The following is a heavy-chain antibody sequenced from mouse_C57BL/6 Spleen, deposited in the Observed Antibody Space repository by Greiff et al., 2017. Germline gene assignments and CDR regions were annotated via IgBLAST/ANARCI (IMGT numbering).Heavy chain of an antibody. CDR2: IDPSDSYT. J-gene: IGHJ2*01. Sequence: QVQLQQPGAELVMPGASVKLSCKASGYTFTSYWMHWVKQRPGQGLEWIGEIDPSDSYTNYNQKFKGKSTLTVDKSSSTAYMQLSSLTSEDSAVYYCAFVTTVVAPYYFDYWGQGTTLTVSS. CDR1: GYTFTSYW. D-gene: IGHD1-1*01. CDR3: AFVTTVVAPYYFDY. V-gene: IGHV1-69*01.